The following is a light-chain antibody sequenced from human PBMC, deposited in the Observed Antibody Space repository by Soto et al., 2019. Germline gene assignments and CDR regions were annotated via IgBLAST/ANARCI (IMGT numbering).Light chain of an antibody. Sequence: EIVMTQSPATLSVSPGERATLSCRASQSVSSNLAWYQQKPGQAPRLLISGASTRATGIPARFSGSGSGTEFTLTISSLQSADFAVYYCQQYNNWPRTFGQGTKVAIK. CDR1: QSVSSN. CDR2: GAS. J-gene: IGKJ1*01. V-gene: IGKV3-15*01. CDR3: QQYNNWPRT.